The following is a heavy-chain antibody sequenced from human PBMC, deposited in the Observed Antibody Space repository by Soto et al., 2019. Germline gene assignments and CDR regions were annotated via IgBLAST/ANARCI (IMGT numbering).Heavy chain of an antibody. CDR3: ARNWGYCSSTSCYVAYYYYGIDV. CDR2: IIPIFGTA. J-gene: IGHJ6*02. CDR1: GGTFSSYA. D-gene: IGHD2-2*01. V-gene: IGHV1-69*01. Sequence: QVQLVQSGAEVKKPGSSVKVSCKASGGTFSSYAISWVRQAPGQGLEWMGGIIPIFGTANYAQKFQGRVTITADESTSTAYMELSSLRSEDTAVYYCARNWGYCSSTSCYVAYYYYGIDVWGQGTTVTVSS.